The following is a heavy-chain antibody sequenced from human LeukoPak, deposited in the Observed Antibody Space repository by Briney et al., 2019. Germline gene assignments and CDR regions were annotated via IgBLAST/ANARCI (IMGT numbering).Heavy chain of an antibody. V-gene: IGHV1-69*02. J-gene: IGHJ5*02. D-gene: IGHD6-19*01. CDR1: GGTFSSYT. CDR2: IIPILGIA. Sequence: GSSVKVSCKASGGTFSSYTISWVRQAPGQGLEWMGRIIPILGIANYAQKFQGRVTITADKSTSTAYMELSSLRSEDTAVYYCARVESQWLLSWGGWFDPWGQGTLVTVSS. CDR3: ARVESQWLLSWGGWFDP.